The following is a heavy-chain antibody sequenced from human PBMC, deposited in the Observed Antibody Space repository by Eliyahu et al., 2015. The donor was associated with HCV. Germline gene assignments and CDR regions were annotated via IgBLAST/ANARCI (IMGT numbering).Heavy chain of an antibody. V-gene: IGHV3-74*01. CDR2: ISSDGSIT. CDR3: ARSRYCSGGSCYPDY. Sequence: GKGLVWVSRISSDGSITSYADSVKGRFTISRDNARTTLYLQMNSLRVEDTALYYCARSRYCSGGSCYPDYWGQGTLVTVSS. J-gene: IGHJ4*02. D-gene: IGHD2-15*01.